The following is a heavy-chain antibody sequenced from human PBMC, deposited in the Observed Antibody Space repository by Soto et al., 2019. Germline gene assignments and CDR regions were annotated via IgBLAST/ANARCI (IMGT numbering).Heavy chain of an antibody. CDR3: AREGGGDSGYTFYYYYYGMDV. CDR2: ISYDGSNK. Sequence: GGSLRLSCAASGFTFSSYAMHWVRQAPGKGLEWVAVISYDGSNKYYADSVKGRFTISRDNSKNTLYLQMNSLRAEDTAVYYCAREGGGDSGYTFYYYYYGMDVWGQGTTVTVS. V-gene: IGHV3-30-3*01. CDR1: GFTFSSYA. D-gene: IGHD6-13*01. J-gene: IGHJ6*02.